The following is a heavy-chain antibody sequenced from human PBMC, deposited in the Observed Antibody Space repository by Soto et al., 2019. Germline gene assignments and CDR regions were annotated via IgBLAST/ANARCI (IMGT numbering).Heavy chain of an antibody. CDR3: ARQPTTGDTDLWFDP. J-gene: IGHJ5*02. CDR1: GGSINTSRSY. CDR2: IFYSGST. V-gene: IGHV4-39*01. D-gene: IGHD2-21*01. Sequence: PSETLSLTCNVSGGSINTSRSYWAWIRQPPGKGLEWLANIFYSGSTYYNPSLASRVTVSVDTSKNEFSLKLRSVTAADTAVYYCARQPTTGDTDLWFDPWGQGTLVTVSS.